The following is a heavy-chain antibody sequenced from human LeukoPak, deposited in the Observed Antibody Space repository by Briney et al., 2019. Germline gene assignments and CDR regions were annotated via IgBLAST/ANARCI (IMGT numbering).Heavy chain of an antibody. CDR2: MNPNSGNT. Sequence: ASVKVSCKASGYTFTSCDINWVRQATGQALEWMGWMNPNSGNTGYGQSFQGRITMTRDISIGTAYMELSNLTSEDTAIYYCTRGSRGRRDNWGQGTLVTVSA. V-gene: IGHV1-8*01. CDR1: GYTFTSCD. CDR3: TRGSRGRRDN. J-gene: IGHJ4*02.